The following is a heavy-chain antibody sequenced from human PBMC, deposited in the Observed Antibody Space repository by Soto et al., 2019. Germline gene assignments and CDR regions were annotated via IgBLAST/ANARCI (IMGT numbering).Heavy chain of an antibody. CDR3: ARDLTGSGTY. J-gene: IGHJ4*02. D-gene: IGHD2-15*01. CDR2: INSDGSTT. CDR1: GFTLSSYW. Sequence: EVQLVESGGGLVQPGGSLRLSCAASGFTLSSYWMHWVRQAPGKGLVWVSRINSDGSTTSYANSVKGRFTISRDNAKNTLDLQMNSLRVEDTAVYYCARDLTGSGTYWGQGTLVTVSS. V-gene: IGHV3-74*01.